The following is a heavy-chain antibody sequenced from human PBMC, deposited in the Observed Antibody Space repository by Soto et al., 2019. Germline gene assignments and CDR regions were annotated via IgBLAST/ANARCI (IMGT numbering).Heavy chain of an antibody. V-gene: IGHV3-23*01. CDR3: ERKANSRTGTQSFDN. J-gene: IGHJ4*02. CDR1: GFTFSSYA. CDR2: ISGSGGGT. Sequence: GGSLRLSCAASGFTFSSYAMSWVRQAPGKELEWVSAISGSGGGTYYADSVKGRFTISRGNSKNMLYLQMTGPRPEDTANYCCERKANSRTGTQSFDNWGQGTRVTVSS. D-gene: IGHD4-17*01.